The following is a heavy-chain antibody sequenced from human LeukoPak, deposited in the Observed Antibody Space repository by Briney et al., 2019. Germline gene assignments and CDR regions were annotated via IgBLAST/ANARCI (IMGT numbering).Heavy chain of an antibody. J-gene: IGHJ3*02. Sequence: SETLSLTCTVSGGSMSSYYWSWIRQSPGEGLEWIGHIYYSGSTNYNPSLQSRATLSVDTSKNQFFLKLNSVTAADTAVYYCARDTSAYQTPEIWSQGTMVTVSS. CDR2: IYYSGST. CDR3: ARDTSAYQTPEI. D-gene: IGHD5-12*01. V-gene: IGHV4-59*01. CDR1: GGSMSSYY.